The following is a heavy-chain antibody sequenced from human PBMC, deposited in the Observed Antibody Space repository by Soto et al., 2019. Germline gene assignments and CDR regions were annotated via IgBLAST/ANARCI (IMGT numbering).Heavy chain of an antibody. Sequence: PGGSLRLSCAASGFTFGSYAMNWVRQAPGKGLEWVSVISGSGDSTYYADSVKGRFTISRDVSRNTLYLQMNSLRDEDTAVYYCASGPGPTNYYDILTGPQGVFDYWGQGTLVTVSS. J-gene: IGHJ4*02. V-gene: IGHV3-23*01. CDR2: ISGSGDST. D-gene: IGHD3-9*01. CDR1: GFTFGSYA. CDR3: ASGPGPTNYYDILTGPQGVFDY.